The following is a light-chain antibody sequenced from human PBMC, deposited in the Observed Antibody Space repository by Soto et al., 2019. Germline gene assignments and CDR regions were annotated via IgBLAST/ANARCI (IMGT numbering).Light chain of an antibody. CDR2: YAS. CDR3: QQYNNWPPIT. Sequence: EIMMTQSPATLSVSPGERATLSCRASQSVSNNLAWYQQKPGQAPMLLIYYASTRATGTPARFSGSGSGTEFTLTISSLQSEDFALYYCQQYNNWPPITFGQGTRLEIK. V-gene: IGKV3-15*01. CDR1: QSVSNN. J-gene: IGKJ5*01.